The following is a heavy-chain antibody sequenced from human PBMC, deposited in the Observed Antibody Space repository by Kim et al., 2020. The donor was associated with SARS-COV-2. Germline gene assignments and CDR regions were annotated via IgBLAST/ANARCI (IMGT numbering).Heavy chain of an antibody. CDR3: ASSRLPVDYYYGMDV. CDR2: ISYDGSNK. CDR1: GFTFSSYG. V-gene: IGHV3-33*05. Sequence: GGSLRLSCAASGFTFSSYGMHWVRQAPGKGLEWVAVISYDGSNKYYADSVKGRFTISRDNSKNTLYLQMNSLRAEDTAVYYCASSRLPVDYYYGMDVWGQGTTVTVSS. D-gene: IGHD6-25*01. J-gene: IGHJ6*02.